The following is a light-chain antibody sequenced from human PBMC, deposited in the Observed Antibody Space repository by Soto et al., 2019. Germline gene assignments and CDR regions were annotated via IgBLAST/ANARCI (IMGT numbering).Light chain of an antibody. CDR1: QSVSNY. V-gene: IGKV3-11*01. CDR3: QQHNNWPPIT. J-gene: IGKJ5*01. CDR2: DAS. Sequence: EIVLTQSPATLSLSPGERATLSCRASQSVSNYLAWYQQKPGQAPRLLIYDASNRATDIPARFSGSGSGTEFTLTISSLQSEDFAVYYCQQHNNWPPITFGQGTRLEIK.